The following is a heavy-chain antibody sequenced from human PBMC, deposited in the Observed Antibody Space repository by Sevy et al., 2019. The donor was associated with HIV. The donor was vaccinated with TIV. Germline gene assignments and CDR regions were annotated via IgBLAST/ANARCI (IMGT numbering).Heavy chain of an antibody. CDR2: ISPNGGRT. CDR3: ARVAFRELLPNGLDS. J-gene: IGHJ4*02. D-gene: IGHD1-7*01. V-gene: IGHV3-64*01. Sequence: GGSLRLSCAASGFTFSSHTMLWVRQAPGKGLEYVSAISPNGGRTYSANSVKGRFTISRENSNDMLYLKMESLRTEDMAVYYCARVAFRELLPNGLDSWGQGTLVTVSS. CDR1: GFTFSSHT.